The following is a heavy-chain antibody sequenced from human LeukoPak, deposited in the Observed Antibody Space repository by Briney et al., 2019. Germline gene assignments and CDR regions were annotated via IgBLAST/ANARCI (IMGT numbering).Heavy chain of an antibody. D-gene: IGHD3-10*01. Sequence: ADTLSLTYAVYGGSFSGYYWSWIRQPAGKGLEWIGEINHSGSTNYNPSLKSRVTISVDTSKNQFSLKLSSVTAADTAVYYCARGYGSGSYYPLDYWGQGTLVTVSS. CDR2: INHSGST. J-gene: IGHJ4*02. V-gene: IGHV4-34*01. CDR3: ARGYGSGSYYPLDY. CDR1: GGSFSGYY.